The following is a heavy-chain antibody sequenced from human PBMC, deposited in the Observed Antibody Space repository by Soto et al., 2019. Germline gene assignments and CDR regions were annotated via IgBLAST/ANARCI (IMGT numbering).Heavy chain of an antibody. V-gene: IGHV3-48*01. D-gene: IGHD3-16*01. J-gene: IGHJ3*02. CDR3: ASAYGTDAFDI. CDR1: GFTFSSYS. Sequence: GGSLRLSCAASGFTFSSYSMNWVRQAPGKGLEWVSYISSSSSTIYYADSVKGRFTISRDNAKNSLYLQMNSLRAEDTAVYYCASAYGTDAFDIWGQGTMATVSS. CDR2: ISSSSSTI.